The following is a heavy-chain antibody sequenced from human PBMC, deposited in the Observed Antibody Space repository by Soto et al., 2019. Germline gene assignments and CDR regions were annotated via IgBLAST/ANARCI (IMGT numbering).Heavy chain of an antibody. CDR2: IYPSDSDT. CDR1: GYILTTYW. J-gene: IGHJ4*02. D-gene: IGHD1-1*01. V-gene: IGHV5-51*03. Sequence: EVQLVQSGAEVKKPGESLKISCKSSGYILTTYWIGWVRQMPVQGLEWMGIIYPSDSDTRYSQSFQGQVTISVDKSISSAYLQWSRLKASDTAIYYCARKTGAQGPMDYWGQGTLVTVSS. CDR3: ARKTGAQGPMDY.